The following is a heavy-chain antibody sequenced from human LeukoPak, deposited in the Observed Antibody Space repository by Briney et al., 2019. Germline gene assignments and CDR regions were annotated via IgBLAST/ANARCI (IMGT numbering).Heavy chain of an antibody. CDR1: GGSVSSGTYY. D-gene: IGHD2-8*01. Sequence: PSETLSLTCTVSGGSVSSGTYYWSWIRQPPGKGLEWIGYIYYSGSTNYNPSLKSRVTISVDTSKNQFSLKLSSVTAADTAVYYCARGGGDCTNGVCPTPNWFDPWGQGTLVTVSS. CDR3: ARGGGDCTNGVCPTPNWFDP. J-gene: IGHJ5*02. V-gene: IGHV4-61*01. CDR2: IYYSGST.